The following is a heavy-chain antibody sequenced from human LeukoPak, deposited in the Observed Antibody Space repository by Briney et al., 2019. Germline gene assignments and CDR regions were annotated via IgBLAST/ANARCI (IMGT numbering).Heavy chain of an antibody. J-gene: IGHJ3*01. CDR3: ARRMPGDAFDV. V-gene: IGHV3-20*04. CDR2: INWNGGST. CDR1: GFPFSSYS. D-gene: IGHD2-2*01. Sequence: GGSLRLSCTASGFPFSSYSMAWVRQAPGKGLEWVCNINWNGGSTSYADSLKGRLTISRDNAKSSLYLQMNSLRAEDTAMYFCARRMPGDAFDVWGQGTMVTVSS.